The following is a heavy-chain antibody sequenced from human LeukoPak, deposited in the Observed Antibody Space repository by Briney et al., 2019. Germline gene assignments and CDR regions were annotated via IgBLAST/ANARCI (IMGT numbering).Heavy chain of an antibody. CDR2: IKQDGSEK. Sequence: GGSLRLSCAASGFTFSNYWMSWVRQAPGKGLEWVANIKQDGSEKYFVDSVKGRFTISRDNSKNTLYLQMNSLRAEDTAVYYCARDQVSVAGTGIDYWGQGTLVTVSS. V-gene: IGHV3-7*01. D-gene: IGHD6-13*01. CDR3: ARDQVSVAGTGIDY. CDR1: GFTFSNYW. J-gene: IGHJ4*02.